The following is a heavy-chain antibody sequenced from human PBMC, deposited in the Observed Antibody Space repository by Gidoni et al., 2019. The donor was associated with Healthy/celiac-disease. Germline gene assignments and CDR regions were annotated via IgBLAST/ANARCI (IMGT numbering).Heavy chain of an antibody. D-gene: IGHD4-17*01. CDR1: GFTFSSYA. CDR2: ISGSGGST. V-gene: IGHV3-23*01. CDR3: AKDPIFDYGWG. Sequence: EVQLLESGGGLVQPGGSLTLSCAASGFTFSSYAMTWVRQAPGKGLEWVSAISGSGGSTYYADSVKGRFTISRDNSKNTLYLQMNSLRAEDTAVYYCAKDPIFDYGWGWGQGTLVTVSS. J-gene: IGHJ4*02.